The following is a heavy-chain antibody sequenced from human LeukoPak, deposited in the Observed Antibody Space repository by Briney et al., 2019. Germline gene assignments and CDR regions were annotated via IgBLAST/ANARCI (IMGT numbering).Heavy chain of an antibody. D-gene: IGHD6-6*01. J-gene: IGHJ4*02. V-gene: IGHV3-30*18. CDR3: AKDVVWQLDYYFDY. Sequence: SGGSLRLSRAASGFTFSSYGMHWVRQAPGKGLEWVAVISYDGSNKYYADSVKGRFTISRDNSKNTLYLQMNSLRAEDTAVYYCAKDVVWQLDYYFDYWGQGTLVTVSS. CDR2: ISYDGSNK. CDR1: GFTFSSYG.